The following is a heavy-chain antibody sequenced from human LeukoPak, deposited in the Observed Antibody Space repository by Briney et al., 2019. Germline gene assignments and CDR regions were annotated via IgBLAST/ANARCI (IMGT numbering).Heavy chain of an antibody. CDR2: INHSGST. CDR3: ARVSTIFYYMDV. Sequence: SETLSLTCAVYGGSFSGYYWSWIRQPPGQGLEWIGEINHSGSTNYNPSLKSRVTISVDTSKNQFSLKLSSVTPADTAVYYCARVSTIFYYMDVWGKGTTVTVSS. V-gene: IGHV4-34*01. CDR1: GGSFSGYY. J-gene: IGHJ6*03. D-gene: IGHD5/OR15-5a*01.